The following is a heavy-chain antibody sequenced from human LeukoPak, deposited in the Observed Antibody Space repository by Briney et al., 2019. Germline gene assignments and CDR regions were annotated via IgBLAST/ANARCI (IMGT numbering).Heavy chain of an antibody. J-gene: IGHJ4*02. CDR1: GFTFSSYW. Sequence: GGSLRLSCAASGFTFSSYWMSWVRQAPGKGLEWVSSISSSSSYIYYADSVKGRFTISRDNAKNSLYLQMNSLRAEDTAVSYCAWEMSVVATHWGQGTLVTVSS. D-gene: IGHD5-12*01. CDR2: ISSSSSYI. V-gene: IGHV3-21*01. CDR3: AWEMSVVATH.